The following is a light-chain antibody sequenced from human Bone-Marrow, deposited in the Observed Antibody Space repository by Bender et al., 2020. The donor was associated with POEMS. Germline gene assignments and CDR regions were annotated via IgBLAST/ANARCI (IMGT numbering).Light chain of an antibody. CDR1: GNDIGNYNY. CDR2: DVS. J-gene: IGLJ3*02. CDR3: SSYTSSGTNVV. V-gene: IGLV2-14*01. Sequence: QSALTQPASVSGSPGQSITISCTGTGNDIGNYNYVSWYRQDPGKAPKLILYDVSSRPSGVSNRFSGSKSATTASLTISRLRAEDEADYYCSSYTSSGTNVVFGGGTKLTVL.